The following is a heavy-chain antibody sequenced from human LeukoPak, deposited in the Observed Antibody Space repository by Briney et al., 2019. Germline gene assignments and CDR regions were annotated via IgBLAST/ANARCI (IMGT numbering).Heavy chain of an antibody. V-gene: IGHV4-31*03. CDR3: ARRLPSIAALDY. Sequence: SETLSLTCTVSGGSISSGGYYWSWIRQHPGKGLEWIGYIYYSGNTYYTPSLKSRVTMSVDTSKNQLSLNLSSVTAADTAVYFCARRLPSIAALDYWGQGILVAVSS. CDR1: GGSISSGGYY. J-gene: IGHJ4*02. D-gene: IGHD2-15*01. CDR2: IYYSGNT.